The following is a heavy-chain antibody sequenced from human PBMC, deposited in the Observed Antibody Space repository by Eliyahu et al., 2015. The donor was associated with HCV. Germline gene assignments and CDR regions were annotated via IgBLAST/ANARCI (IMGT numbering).Heavy chain of an antibody. D-gene: IGHD4-11*01. CDR3: AKDRDYNPDAFDI. J-gene: IGHJ3*02. V-gene: IGHV3-23*01. Sequence: EVQLLESGGGXVQPGGSLRLSCAAXGXTFXSYAMSWVRQAPGKGXEWVSAISGSGGSTYYAXSVKGRFTISRDNSKNTLYLQMNSLRAEDTAVYYCAKDRDYNPDAFDIWGQGTMVTVSS. CDR2: ISGSGGST. CDR1: GXTFXSYA.